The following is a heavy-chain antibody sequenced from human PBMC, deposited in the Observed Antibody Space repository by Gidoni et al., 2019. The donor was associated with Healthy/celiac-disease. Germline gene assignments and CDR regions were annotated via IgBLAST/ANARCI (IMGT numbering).Heavy chain of an antibody. Sequence: QVQLQELGPGLVKPSETLSLTCAVSGYFINSGYYWGWIRQPPGKGLEWIGSIYHSGSTYCNPSLKSRVTISVDTSKNQFSLKLSSVTAADTAVYYCARDAHYDFWSGYLTPFDYWGQGTLVTVSS. CDR2: IYHSGST. V-gene: IGHV4-38-2*02. J-gene: IGHJ4*02. D-gene: IGHD3-3*01. CDR1: GYFINSGYY. CDR3: ARDAHYDFWSGYLTPFDY.